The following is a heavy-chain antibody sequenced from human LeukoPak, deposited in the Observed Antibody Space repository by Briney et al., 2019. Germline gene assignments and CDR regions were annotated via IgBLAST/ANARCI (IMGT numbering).Heavy chain of an antibody. CDR1: GASVTIDY. J-gene: IGHJ5*02. D-gene: IGHD3-22*01. Sequence: SETLSLTCTVCGASVTIDYWSWIRQPPGKGLEWIGHISNSGRTTYKSSLKSRVTISLDTSRNQFSLKLTSVTAADTAIYYCTRHYDSDRSGDTDWFDPWGQGTLVTVSS. CDR3: TRHYDSDRSGDTDWFDP. V-gene: IGHV4-59*08. CDR2: ISNSGRT.